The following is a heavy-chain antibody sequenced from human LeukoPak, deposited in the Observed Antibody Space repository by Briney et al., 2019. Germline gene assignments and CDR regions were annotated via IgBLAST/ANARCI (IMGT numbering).Heavy chain of an antibody. CDR3: ARSRLQRSPYDAFDI. V-gene: IGHV3-53*01. CDR1: GFTVSSNY. Sequence: PGGPLRLSCAASGFTVSSNYMSWVRQAPGKGLEWVSVIYSGGSTYYADSVKGRFTISRDNSKNTLYLQMNSLRAEDTAVYYCARSRLQRSPYDAFDIWGQGTMVTVSS. CDR2: IYSGGST. D-gene: IGHD4-11*01. J-gene: IGHJ3*02.